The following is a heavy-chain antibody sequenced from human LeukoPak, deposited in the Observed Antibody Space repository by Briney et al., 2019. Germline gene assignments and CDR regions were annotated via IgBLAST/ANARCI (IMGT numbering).Heavy chain of an antibody. CDR3: ARDVVYDFWSGYGMDV. V-gene: IGHV4-30-4*01. CDR1: GGSISSGDYY. D-gene: IGHD3-3*01. CDR2: IYYSGST. Sequence: PSETLSLTCTVSGGSISSGDYYWSWIRQPPGKGLEWIGYIYYSGSTYYNPSLKSRVIISVDTSKNQFSLKLSSVTAADTAVYYCARDVVYDFWSGYGMDVWGQGTTVTVSS. J-gene: IGHJ6*02.